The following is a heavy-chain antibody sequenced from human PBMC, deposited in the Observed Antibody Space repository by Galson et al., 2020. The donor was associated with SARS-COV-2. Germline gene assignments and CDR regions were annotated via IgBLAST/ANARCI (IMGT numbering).Heavy chain of an antibody. Sequence: ASVKVSCKASGYTFTDYSIHWVRQAPGQGLEWMGWINPNSGGTNYAPKFRGRVTLTRDTSINTAYMELSRLRSDDTAVRYCSRDQSSTYYLDAFDIWGQGTMVTVSS. J-gene: IGHJ3*02. V-gene: IGHV1-2*02. CDR3: SRDQSSTYYLDAFDI. CDR2: INPNSGGT. D-gene: IGHD3-22*01. CDR1: GYTFTDYS.